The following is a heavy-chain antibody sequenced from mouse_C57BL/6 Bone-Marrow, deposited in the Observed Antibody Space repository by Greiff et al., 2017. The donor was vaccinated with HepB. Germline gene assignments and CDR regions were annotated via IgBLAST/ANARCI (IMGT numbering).Heavy chain of an antibody. CDR2: IWTGGGT. D-gene: IGHD3-3*01. V-gene: IGHV2-9-1*01. CDR1: GFSLTSYA. Sequence: VMLVESGPGLVAPSQSLSITCTVSGFSLTSYAISWVRQPPGKGLEWLGVIWTGGGTNYNSALKSRLSISKDNSKSQVFLKMNSLQTDDTARYYCARGEGQGYYAMDYWGQGTSVTVSS. J-gene: IGHJ4*01. CDR3: ARGEGQGYYAMDY.